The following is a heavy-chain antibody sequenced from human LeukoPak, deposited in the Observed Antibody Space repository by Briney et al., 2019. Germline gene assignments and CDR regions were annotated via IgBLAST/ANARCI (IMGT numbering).Heavy chain of an antibody. D-gene: IGHD3-10*01. CDR1: GFTFSNAW. CDR3: TTALSMAYLHWYFDL. Sequence: PGGSLRVSCAASGFTFSNAWMSWVRQAPGKGLEWVGRIKSKTDGGTADYATPVKGRFTISRDDSKNTLYVQMNSLKTEDTAVYYCTTALSMAYLHWYFDLWGRGTLVTVSS. V-gene: IGHV3-15*01. CDR2: IKSKTDGGTA. J-gene: IGHJ2*01.